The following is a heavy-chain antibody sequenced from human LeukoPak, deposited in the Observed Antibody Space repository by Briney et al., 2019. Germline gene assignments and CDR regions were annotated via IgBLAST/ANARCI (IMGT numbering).Heavy chain of an antibody. CDR3: ARGPNYDFWSGYYTSTHRFYYYYGVDV. CDR1: GFTFSSYS. V-gene: IGHV3-48*02. J-gene: IGHJ6*02. Sequence: PGGSLRLSCAASGFTFSSYSMNWVRRAPGKGLEWVSYISSSSSSTIYYADSVKGRFTISRDNAKNSLYLQMNSLRDEDTAVYYCARGPNYDFWSGYYTSTHRFYYYYGVDVWGQGTTVTVSS. D-gene: IGHD3-3*01. CDR2: ISSSSSSTI.